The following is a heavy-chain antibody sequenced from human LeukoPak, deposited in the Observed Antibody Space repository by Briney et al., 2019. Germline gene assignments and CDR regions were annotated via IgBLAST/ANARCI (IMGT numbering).Heavy chain of an antibody. CDR2: ITVMSGTA. V-gene: IGHV1-69*05. D-gene: IGHD5-12*01. J-gene: IGHJ5*01. CDR1: GGTFSSYA. CDR3: ATELRGYSFGYDS. Sequence: GASVKVSCKASGGTFSSYAVAWVRQAPGQGLEWMGRITVMSGTANYAQKFQDRVTITTDESTRTSYMEVSSLRSEDTAVYFCATELRGYSFGYDSWGQGTLVTVSS.